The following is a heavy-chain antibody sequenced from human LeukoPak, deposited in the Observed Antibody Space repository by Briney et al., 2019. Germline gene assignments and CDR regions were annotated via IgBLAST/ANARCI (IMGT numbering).Heavy chain of an antibody. CDR1: GGSISSSSYY. V-gene: IGHV4-39*07. J-gene: IGHJ4*02. CDR3: ARWGAY. Sequence: SETLSLTCTVSGGSISSSSYYWGWIRQPPQKGLEWIGEISPSGSTNYNPSLKSRVTISVDTSKKQFSLKLTSVTAADTAVYYCARWGAYWGQGALVTVSS. D-gene: IGHD3-16*01. CDR2: ISPSGST.